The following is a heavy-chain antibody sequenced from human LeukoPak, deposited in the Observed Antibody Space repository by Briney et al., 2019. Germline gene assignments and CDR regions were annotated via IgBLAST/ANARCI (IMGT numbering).Heavy chain of an antibody. V-gene: IGHV3-23*01. J-gene: IGHJ4*02. CDR3: ASPTVRYCSSTSCPYFDY. CDR1: GFTFSSYA. D-gene: IGHD2-2*01. CDR2: ISGSGGST. Sequence: GGSLRLSCAASGFTFSSYAMSWVRQAPGKGLEWVSAISGSGGSTYYADSVKGRFTISRDNSKNTPYLQMNSLRAEDTAVYYCASPTVRYCSSTSCPYFDYWGQGTLVTVSS.